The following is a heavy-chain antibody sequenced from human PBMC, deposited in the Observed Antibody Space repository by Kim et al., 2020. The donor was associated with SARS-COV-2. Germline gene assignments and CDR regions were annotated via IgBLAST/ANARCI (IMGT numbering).Heavy chain of an antibody. D-gene: IGHD3-3*01. Sequence: SETLSLTCTVSGGSISSYYWSWIRQPPGKGLEWIGYIYYSGSTNYNPSLKSRVTISVDTSKNQFSLKLSSVTAADTAVYYCARSYYDFWSGSYSPLASFDYWGQGTLVTVSS. CDR3: ARSYYDFWSGSYSPLASFDY. J-gene: IGHJ4*02. V-gene: IGHV4-59*01. CDR2: IYYSGST. CDR1: GGSISSYY.